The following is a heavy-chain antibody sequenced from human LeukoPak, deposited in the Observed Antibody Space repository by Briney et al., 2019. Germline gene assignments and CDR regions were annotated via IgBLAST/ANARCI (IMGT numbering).Heavy chain of an antibody. CDR1: GYTFTSYD. J-gene: IGHJ6*02. CDR2: MNPNSGNT. CDR3: ARDIVVVVAATHYYYGMDV. Sequence: ASVKVSCKASGYTFTSYDINWVRQATGQGLEWMGWMNPNSGNTGYAQKSQGRVTMTRNTSISTAYMELRSLRSDDTAVYYCARDIVVVVAATHYYYGMDVWGQGTTVTVSS. D-gene: IGHD2-15*01. V-gene: IGHV1-8*01.